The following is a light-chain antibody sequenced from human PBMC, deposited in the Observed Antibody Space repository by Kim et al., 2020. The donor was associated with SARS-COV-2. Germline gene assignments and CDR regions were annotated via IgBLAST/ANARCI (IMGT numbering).Light chain of an antibody. CDR3: LQDYNYPFT. CDR1: QGIRNY. CDR2: AAS. V-gene: IGKV1-6*02. Sequence: AIQMTQSPSSLSASVGDRVTITCRASQGIRNYLGWYQQKPGKAPKLLIYAASNLQSGVPSRFSGSGSGTDFTLTISSLQPEDFATYYCLQDYNYPFTFGPGTKVDIK. J-gene: IGKJ3*01.